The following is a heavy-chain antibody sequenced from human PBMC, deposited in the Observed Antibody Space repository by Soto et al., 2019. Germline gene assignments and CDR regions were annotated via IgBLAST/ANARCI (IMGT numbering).Heavy chain of an antibody. V-gene: IGHV3-7*01. J-gene: IGHJ4*02. Sequence: EVQLVESGGGLVQPGGSLRLSCAASRFTLSSSWMSWVRQAPGKGLEWVANINEDGSKKYYVDSVEGRFTISRDNAQNSLYPQKSSLRVQDTAVYYCARGHRWGQGTLVTGSS. CDR3: ARGHR. CDR2: INEDGSKK. CDR1: RFTLSSSW.